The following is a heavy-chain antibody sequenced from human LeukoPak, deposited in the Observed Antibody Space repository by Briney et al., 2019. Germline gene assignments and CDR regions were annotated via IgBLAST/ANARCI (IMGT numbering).Heavy chain of an antibody. CDR2: IYTSGST. CDR3: AREVYSYGSGTLDGDI. D-gene: IGHD3-10*01. V-gene: IGHV4-4*07. CDR1: GGSTSGYY. Sequence: SETLSLTCTVSGGSTSGYYWSWIRQPAGKGLEWIGRIYTSGSTNYNPSLKSRVTMSVDTSKNQFSLKLSSVTAADTAVYYCAREVYSYGSGTLDGDIWGQGTMVTVSS. J-gene: IGHJ3*02.